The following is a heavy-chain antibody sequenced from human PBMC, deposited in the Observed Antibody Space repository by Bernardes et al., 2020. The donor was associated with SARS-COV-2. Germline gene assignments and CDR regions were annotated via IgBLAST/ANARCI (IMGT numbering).Heavy chain of an antibody. V-gene: IGHV3-7*01. CDR1: GFTFSSYW. Sequence: GGSLRLSCAASGFTFSSYWMSWVRQAPGKGLEWVANIKQDGSEKYYVDSVKGRFTISRDNAKNSLYLQMNSLRAEDTAVYYCARDIVVVSSYYYYGMDVWGQGTTVTVSS. CDR3: ARDIVVVSSYYYYGMDV. D-gene: IGHD2-2*01. CDR2: IKQDGSEK. J-gene: IGHJ6*02.